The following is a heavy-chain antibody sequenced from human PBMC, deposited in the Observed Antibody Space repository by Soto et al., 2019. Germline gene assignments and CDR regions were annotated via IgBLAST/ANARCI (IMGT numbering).Heavy chain of an antibody. J-gene: IGHJ4*02. D-gene: IGHD3-22*01. CDR3: AKGPTMIVVVISHY. V-gene: IGHV3-23*01. CDR1: GFTFSSYA. CDR2: ISGSGGST. Sequence: GGSLRLSCAASGFTFSSYAMSWVRQAPGKGLEWVSAISGSGGSTYYADSVKGRFTISRDNSKNTLYLQMNSLRAEDTAVYYCAKGPTMIVVVISHYWRQGTLVTVSS.